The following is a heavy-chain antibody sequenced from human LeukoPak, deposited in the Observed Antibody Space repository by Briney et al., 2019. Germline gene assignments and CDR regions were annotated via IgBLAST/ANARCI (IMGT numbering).Heavy chain of an antibody. D-gene: IGHD2-2*01. Sequence: PGGCLRLSCAASGFTFDDYGMSWGRQAPGKGLEWVAGINWNGGSTGYADSVKGRFTISRDNAKNSLYLQMNSLRAEDTALYYCARDRNIVVVPAASAYWFDPWGKGTVDTVSS. CDR3: ARDRNIVVVPAASAYWFDP. J-gene: IGHJ5*02. CDR1: GFTFDDYG. CDR2: INWNGGST. V-gene: IGHV3-20*04.